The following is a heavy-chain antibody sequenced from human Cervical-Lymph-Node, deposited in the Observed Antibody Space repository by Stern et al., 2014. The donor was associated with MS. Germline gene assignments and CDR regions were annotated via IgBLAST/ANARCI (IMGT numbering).Heavy chain of an antibody. CDR2: ISGAGGT. CDR1: GFTFSNYA. CDR3: AKAALFEVARNYYYGLDV. Sequence: QLVQSGGGLVQPGGSLRLSCAASGFTFSNYAMTWVRQVPGKGLEWVSLISGAGGTYYADSVKGRFTISRDNSKNTLYLQLDSLRAEDTAIYYCAKAALFEVARNYYYGLDVWGQGTTVTVSS. J-gene: IGHJ6*02. D-gene: IGHD3-3*01. V-gene: IGHV3-23*04.